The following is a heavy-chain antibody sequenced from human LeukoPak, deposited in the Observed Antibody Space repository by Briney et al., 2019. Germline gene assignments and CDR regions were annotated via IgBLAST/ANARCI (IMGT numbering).Heavy chain of an antibody. J-gene: IGHJ6*02. CDR1: GFTLKTYD. CDR3: ARVMATIVYYYYGMDV. V-gene: IGHV3-13*01. D-gene: IGHD5-12*01. Sequence: GGSLRLSCAGSGFTLKTYDMHWVRQVTGKGLEWVSSIGTLGDTFYPDSVKGRFTISRDNSKNTLYLQMNSLRAEDTAVYYCARVMATIVYYYYGMDVWGQGTTVTVSS. CDR2: IGTLGDT.